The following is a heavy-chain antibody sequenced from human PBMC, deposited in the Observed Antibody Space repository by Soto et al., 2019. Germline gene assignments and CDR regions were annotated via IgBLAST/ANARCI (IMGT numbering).Heavy chain of an antibody. CDR2: INDRGSI. J-gene: IGHJ2*01. Sequence: QVQLQQWGAGPLRPLETLSLTCGVSGGSFSGYYWAWIRQPPGKGLGWVGEINDRGSINYNPSLKRRVSISVDTSKNHYSLNLRSVTAADAAVYYCARESHDILTGPPWVWYFDVWGRGTLVTVSS. D-gene: IGHD3-9*01. CDR3: ARESHDILTGPPWVWYFDV. CDR1: GGSFSGYY. V-gene: IGHV4-34*01.